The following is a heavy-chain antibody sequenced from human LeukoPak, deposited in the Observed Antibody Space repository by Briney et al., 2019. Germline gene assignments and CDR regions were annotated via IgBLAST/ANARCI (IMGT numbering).Heavy chain of an antibody. V-gene: IGHV1-69*01. D-gene: IGHD2-2*01. J-gene: IGHJ6*02. Sequence: ASVKVSCKASGGTFSSYVISWVRQAPGQGLEWMGGIIPIFGTANYAQKFRGRVTITADEFTSTAYMELSSLRSDDTAVYYCARIIDCSSTSCPLGMDVWGQGTTVTVSS. CDR3: ARIIDCSSTSCPLGMDV. CDR1: GGTFSSYV. CDR2: IIPIFGTA.